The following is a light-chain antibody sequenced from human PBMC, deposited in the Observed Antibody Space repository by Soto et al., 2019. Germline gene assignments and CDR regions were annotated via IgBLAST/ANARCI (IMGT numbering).Light chain of an antibody. Sequence: ETVMTQSPGTLSSSPGERATLSCRASQSVSSNYLAWYQHKPGQAPRLLIYDASNRATGIPARFSGSGSATDFTLTISSLEPEDFAVYYCQQRSNWPRTFGQGTKVDIK. CDR2: DAS. CDR3: QQRSNWPRT. V-gene: IGKV3-11*01. J-gene: IGKJ1*01. CDR1: QSVSSNY.